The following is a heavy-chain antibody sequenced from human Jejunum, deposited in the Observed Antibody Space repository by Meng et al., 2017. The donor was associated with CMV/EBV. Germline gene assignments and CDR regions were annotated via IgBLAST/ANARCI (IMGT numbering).Heavy chain of an antibody. CDR3: VKDYEGYHYGYPDF. CDR1: GFKLDDYA. J-gene: IGHJ4*02. V-gene: IGHV3-9*01. D-gene: IGHD5-18*01. CDR2: ISWNSGDI. Sequence: GFKLDDYAMHWIRQVSGKGLEWVSGISWNSGDIGYADSVRGRFTVSRDNSKQFLYLQMNSLRVDDTGVYYCVKDYEGYHYGYPDFWGQGTVVTVSS.